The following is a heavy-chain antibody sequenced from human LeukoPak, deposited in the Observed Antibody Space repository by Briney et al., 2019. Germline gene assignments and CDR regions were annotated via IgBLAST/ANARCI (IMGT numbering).Heavy chain of an antibody. J-gene: IGHJ6*02. D-gene: IGHD5-18*01. Sequence: SETLSLTCAVYGGSFSGYYWSWIRQPPGKGLEWIGEINHSGSTNYNPSLKSRVTISVDTSKNQFSLKLSSVTAADTAAYYCARRPYGYGYYYYGMDVWGQGTTVTVSS. CDR3: ARRPYGYGYYYYGMDV. CDR2: INHSGST. CDR1: GGSFSGYY. V-gene: IGHV4-34*01.